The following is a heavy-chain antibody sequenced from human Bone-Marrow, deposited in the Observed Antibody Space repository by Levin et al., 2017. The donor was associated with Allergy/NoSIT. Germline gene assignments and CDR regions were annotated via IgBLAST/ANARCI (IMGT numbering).Heavy chain of an antibody. V-gene: IGHV3-21*01. CDR3: ARARQGQLVFDY. Sequence: SCAASGFTFSSYSMNWVRQAPGKGLEWVSSISSSSSYIYYADSVKGRFTISRDNAKNSLYLQMNSLRAEDTAVYYCARARQGQLVFDYWGQGTLVTVSS. D-gene: IGHD6-6*01. J-gene: IGHJ4*02. CDR1: GFTFSSYS. CDR2: ISSSSSYI.